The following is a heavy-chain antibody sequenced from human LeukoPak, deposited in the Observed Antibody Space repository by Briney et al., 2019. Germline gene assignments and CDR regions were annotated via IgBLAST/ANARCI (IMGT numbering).Heavy chain of an antibody. V-gene: IGHV3-23*01. CDR2: ILGGGGAT. CDR1: GVTFNNNS. D-gene: IGHD6-13*01. CDR3: ARERGSTNSYPLPIDY. Sequence: PGGSLRLSCEASGVTFNNNSRDWVRQLPGKGLEWVSGILGGGGATYYAYPVKGRSTISRDNYKNSAFLQMTSLTAEDTAVYYCARERGSTNSYPLPIDYWGQGTLVAVSS. J-gene: IGHJ4*02.